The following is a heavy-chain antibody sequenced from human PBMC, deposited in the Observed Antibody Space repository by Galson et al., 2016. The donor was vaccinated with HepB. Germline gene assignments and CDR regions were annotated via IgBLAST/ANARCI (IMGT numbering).Heavy chain of an antibody. CDR2: LYKSRNT. CDR1: IFTVSDNN. D-gene: IGHD3-10*01. CDR3: ARGSGSGSSRFRFYFYMDM. Sequence: SLRLSCAASIFTVSDNNMNRVRQAPGKRLEWVSFLYKSRNTYYANSVKGRFTISRDNPRNLLHLQMNSLRVDDSAIYYCARGSGSGSSRFRFYFYMDMWGKGTTVTVSS. J-gene: IGHJ6*03. V-gene: IGHV3-69-1*02.